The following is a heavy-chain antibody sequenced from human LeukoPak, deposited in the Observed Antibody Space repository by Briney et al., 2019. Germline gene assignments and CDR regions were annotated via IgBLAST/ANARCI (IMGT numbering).Heavy chain of an antibody. Sequence: PSETLSLTCSVSGVSVSSYSWSWIRQPPGKGLEYFGHISDSGSTTYNPSLKSRVSISVDTSKNQFSLKLRFATAADTAVYFCARLGMRRLLDIWGQGTLVTVSS. CDR3: ARLGMRRLLDI. J-gene: IGHJ4*02. V-gene: IGHV4-59*08. CDR1: GVSVSSYS. CDR2: ISDSGST. D-gene: IGHD2-21*02.